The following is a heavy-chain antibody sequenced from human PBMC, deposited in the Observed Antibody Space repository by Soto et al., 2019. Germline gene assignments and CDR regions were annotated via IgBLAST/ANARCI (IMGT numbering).Heavy chain of an antibody. D-gene: IGHD3-10*01. CDR2: IIPIFGTA. Sequence: QVQLVQSGAEVKKPGSSVKVSCKASGGTFSSYAISWVRQAPGQGLEWMGGIIPIFGTANYAQEFQGRVTITATESTSTAYMELSSLRSEDTAVYYCARMVLLWFGEAKLGMDVWGQGTTVTVSS. J-gene: IGHJ6*02. V-gene: IGHV1-69*01. CDR3: ARMVLLWFGEAKLGMDV. CDR1: GGTFSSYA.